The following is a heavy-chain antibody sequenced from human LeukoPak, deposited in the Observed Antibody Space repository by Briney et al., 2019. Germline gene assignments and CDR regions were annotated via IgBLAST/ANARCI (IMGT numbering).Heavy chain of an antibody. CDR3: ARGESSAYPSPC. CDR1: GFNFRYFW. Sequence: GGSLRLSCLGSGFNFRYFWMSWVRQAPGKGLEWVANINHDGRETYYADSVKGRFIISRDNAKDSLYLQMNSLRAEDTAVYYCARGESSAYPSPCWGQGTLVTVSS. J-gene: IGHJ4*02. V-gene: IGHV3-7*04. D-gene: IGHD3-22*01. CDR2: INHDGRET.